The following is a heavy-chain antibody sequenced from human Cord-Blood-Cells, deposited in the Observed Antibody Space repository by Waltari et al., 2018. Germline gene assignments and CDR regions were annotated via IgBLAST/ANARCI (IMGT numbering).Heavy chain of an antibody. CDR3: ARGSEPPSFDY. CDR2: INPNSGGT. D-gene: IGHD1-26*01. J-gene: IGHJ4*02. V-gene: IGHV1-2*02. Sequence: QVQLVQSGAEVKKPGASVKVSCKASGYTFTGYYMHWVRQAPGQGLEWMGWINPNSGGTNKARKLHGSVTMTRDTSISTAYMELSRRGSDDAAVYYCARGSEPPSFDYWGQRTLVTVSS. CDR1: GYTFTGYY.